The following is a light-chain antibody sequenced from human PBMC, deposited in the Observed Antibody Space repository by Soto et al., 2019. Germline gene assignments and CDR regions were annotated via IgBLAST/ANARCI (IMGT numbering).Light chain of an antibody. V-gene: IGKV3-15*01. CDR1: QSISSN. CDR2: GAS. J-gene: IGKJ3*01. CDR3: QQYNNWPFT. Sequence: EIVMTQSPATLSVSPGERATLSCRASQSISSNFAWYQQKPGQAPRLLIYGASTRATGIPATFSGSGSGTEFTLSISSLQFEDFAVYYCQQYNNWPFTFGPGTKVDIK.